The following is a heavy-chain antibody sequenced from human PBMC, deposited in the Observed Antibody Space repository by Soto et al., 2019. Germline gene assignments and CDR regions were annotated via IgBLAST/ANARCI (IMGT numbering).Heavy chain of an antibody. V-gene: IGHV1-69*08. CDR1: GGTFSSYT. D-gene: IGHD3-10*01. J-gene: IGHJ5*02. CDR3: ARDHGDYYGSGSYYNSDWFDP. CDR2: IIPILGIA. Sequence: QVQLVQSGAEVKKPGSSVKVSCKASGGTFSSYTISWVRQAPGQGLEWMGRIIPILGIANYAQKFQGRVMITADKSTSTAYMELSSLRSEDTAVYYCARDHGDYYGSGSYYNSDWFDPWGQGTLVTVSS.